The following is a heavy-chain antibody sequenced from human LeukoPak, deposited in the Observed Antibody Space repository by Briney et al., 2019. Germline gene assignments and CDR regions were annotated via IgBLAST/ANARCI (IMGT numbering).Heavy chain of an antibody. J-gene: IGHJ5*02. V-gene: IGHV1-69*13. CDR1: GGTFSSYA. CDR3: ARASFNTYYYGSGSYSNWFDP. CDR2: IIPIFGTA. D-gene: IGHD3-10*01. Sequence: ASVKVSCKASGGTFSSYAISWVRQAPGQGLEWMGGIIPIFGTANYAQKFQGRVTITADESTSTAYMELSSLRSEDTAVYYCARASFNTYYYGSGSYSNWFDPWGQGTLVTVSS.